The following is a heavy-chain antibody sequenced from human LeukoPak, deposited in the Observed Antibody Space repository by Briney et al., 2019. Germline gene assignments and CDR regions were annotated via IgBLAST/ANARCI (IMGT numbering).Heavy chain of an antibody. CDR1: GYTFTGYY. CDR2: INPNSGGT. Sequence: ASVKVSCKASGYTFTGYYMQWVRQAPGQGLEWMGWINPNSGGTNYAQKFQGRVTMTRDTSISTAYMELSRLRSDDTAVYYCAREVDFWSGHYQNWFDPWGQGTLVTVSS. V-gene: IGHV1-2*02. J-gene: IGHJ5*02. CDR3: AREVDFWSGHYQNWFDP. D-gene: IGHD3-3*01.